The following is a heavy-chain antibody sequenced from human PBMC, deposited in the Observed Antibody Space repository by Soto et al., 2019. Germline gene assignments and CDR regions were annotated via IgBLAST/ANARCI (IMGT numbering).Heavy chain of an antibody. CDR3: ASGGRGYDILTGYYSAYYYGMDV. D-gene: IGHD3-9*01. CDR1: GGSISSGGYS. J-gene: IGHJ6*02. CDR2: MYHSGST. V-gene: IGHV4-30-2*01. Sequence: SETLSLTCAVSGGSISSGGYSWSWIRQPPGKGLEWIGYMYHSGSTYYNPSLKSRVTISIDRSKNQFSLKLSSVTAADTAVYYCASGGRGYDILTGYYSAYYYGMDVWGQGTTVTVSS.